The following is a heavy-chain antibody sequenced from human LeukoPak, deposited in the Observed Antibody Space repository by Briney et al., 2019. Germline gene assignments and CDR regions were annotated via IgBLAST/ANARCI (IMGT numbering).Heavy chain of an antibody. V-gene: IGHV4-59*01. CDR3: ARDYGGKFDY. J-gene: IGHJ4*02. D-gene: IGHD4-23*01. CDR2: IYYSEST. Sequence: PSETLSLTCTVPGGSISTYYRSWIRHPPGEGLEWIGYIYYSESTKYNPSLKSRVTLSVDMSRNHFSLKLSSVTAADTAVYYCARDYGGKFDYWGRGTLVTVSS. CDR1: GGSISTYY.